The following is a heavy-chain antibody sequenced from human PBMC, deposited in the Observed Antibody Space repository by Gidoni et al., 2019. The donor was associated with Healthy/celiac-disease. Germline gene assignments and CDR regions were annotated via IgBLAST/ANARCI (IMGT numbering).Heavy chain of an antibody. J-gene: IGHJ4*02. CDR3: AKISGGSRLTYSSGWYMDY. CDR2: ISGSGGST. D-gene: IGHD6-19*01. V-gene: IGHV3-23*01. CDR1: GFTFSSYA. Sequence: EVQLLESGGGLVQPGGSLRLSCAASGFTFSSYAMSWVRQARGKGLEWVSAISGSGGSTYYADSVKCRFTISRDNSKNTLYLQMNSLRAEDTAVYYCAKISGGSRLTYSSGWYMDYWGQGTLVTVSS.